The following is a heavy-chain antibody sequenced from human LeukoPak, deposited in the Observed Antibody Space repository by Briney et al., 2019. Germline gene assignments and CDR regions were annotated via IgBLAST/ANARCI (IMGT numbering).Heavy chain of an antibody. CDR1: GGSISSYY. CDR3: ARVSFTSGSAFDI. V-gene: IGHV4-59*01. D-gene: IGHD3-10*01. J-gene: IGHJ3*02. Sequence: SETLSLTCTVSGGSISSYYWSWIRQPPGKGLEWIGYIYYSGSTNYNPSLKSRVTISVDTSKNQFSLKLSSVTAADTAVYYCARVSFTSGSAFDIWGQGTMVTVSS. CDR2: IYYSGST.